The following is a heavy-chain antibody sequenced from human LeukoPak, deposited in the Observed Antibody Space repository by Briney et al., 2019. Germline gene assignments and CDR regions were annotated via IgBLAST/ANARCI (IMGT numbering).Heavy chain of an antibody. D-gene: IGHD2/OR15-2a*01. V-gene: IGHV1-69*01. CDR2: IIPIFGTP. CDR3: ARGLLPNYYYYGMDV. CDR1: GGTFSIYP. J-gene: IGHJ6*02. Sequence: GSSVKVSCKASGGTFSIYPITWVRQAPGQGLEWMGGIIPIFGTPNYAQRFEGRVTITADESTSTAYMELSSLRSEDTAVYFCARGLLPNYYYYGMDVWGQGTTVTVSS.